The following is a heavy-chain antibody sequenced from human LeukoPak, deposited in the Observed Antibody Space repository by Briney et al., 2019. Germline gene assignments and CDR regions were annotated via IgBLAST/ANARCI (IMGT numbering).Heavy chain of an antibody. Sequence: ASVKVSCKASGYTFTSYGFNWVRQAPGQGLEWMGRSIPILGRANYAQKFQGRVTITADQSTSTAYMELSSLRSDDTAVYYCARDQYDYVWGSYRPYFDYWGQGTLVTVSS. CDR1: GYTFTSYG. D-gene: IGHD3-16*02. CDR3: ARDQYDYVWGSYRPYFDY. V-gene: IGHV1-69*04. CDR2: SIPILGRA. J-gene: IGHJ4*02.